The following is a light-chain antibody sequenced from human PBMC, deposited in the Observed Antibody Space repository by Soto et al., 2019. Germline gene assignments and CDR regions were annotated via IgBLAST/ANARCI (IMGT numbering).Light chain of an antibody. CDR1: ESIRTW. Sequence: MSMSPSTLSASIGDRVTITCRASESIRTWLAWYQHKPGKAPKFLIYDASTLESGVPSRFSGSGSGTDFTLTISSLQSEDFAVYYCQHYNYWPYPFGQGTK. CDR3: QHYNYWPYP. V-gene: IGKV1-5*01. CDR2: DAS. J-gene: IGKJ2*01.